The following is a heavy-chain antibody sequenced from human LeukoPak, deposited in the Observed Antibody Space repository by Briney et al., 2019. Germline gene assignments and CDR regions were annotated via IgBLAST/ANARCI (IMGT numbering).Heavy chain of an antibody. CDR3: ARSAYCGGDCYSYYFDY. Sequence: ASVKVSCKASGYTFTGYYMHWVRQAPGQGLEWMGWSNPNSGGTNYAQRFQGRVTMTRDTSISTAYMELSRLRSDDTAVYYCARSAYCGGDCYSYYFDYWGQGTLVTVSS. J-gene: IGHJ4*02. V-gene: IGHV1-2*02. D-gene: IGHD2-21*02. CDR1: GYTFTGYY. CDR2: SNPNSGGT.